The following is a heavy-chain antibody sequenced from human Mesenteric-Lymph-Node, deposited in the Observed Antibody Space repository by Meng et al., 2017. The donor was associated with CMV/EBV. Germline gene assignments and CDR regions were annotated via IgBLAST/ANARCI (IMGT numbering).Heavy chain of an antibody. CDR2: ISSSSSTI. V-gene: IGHV3-48*04. CDR1: GFTFSSYS. D-gene: IGHD2-2*01. CDR3: ARDFGPDIVVTPNYYYYGMDV. J-gene: IGHJ6*02. Sequence: GESLKISCAASGFTFSSYSMNWARQAPGKGLEWVSYISSSSSTIYYADSVKGRFTISRDNAKNSLYLQMNSLRAEDTAVYYCARDFGPDIVVTPNYYYYGMDVWGQGTTVTVSS.